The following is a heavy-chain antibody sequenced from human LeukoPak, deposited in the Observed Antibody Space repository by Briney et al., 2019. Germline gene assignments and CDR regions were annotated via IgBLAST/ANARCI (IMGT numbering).Heavy chain of an antibody. V-gene: IGHV3-23*01. Sequence: GGSLRLSCAASGFTFSSYSMNWVRQAPGKGLEWVSAISGSGGSTFYADSVKGRFTISRDNSKNTLYLQMNSLRAEDTAVYYCAKGLGRAAAGNFDYWGQGTLVTVSS. CDR3: AKGLGRAAAGNFDY. J-gene: IGHJ4*02. CDR2: ISGSGGST. CDR1: GFTFSSYS. D-gene: IGHD6-13*01.